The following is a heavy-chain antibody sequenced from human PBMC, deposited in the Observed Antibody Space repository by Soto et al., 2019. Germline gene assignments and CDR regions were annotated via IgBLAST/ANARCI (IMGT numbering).Heavy chain of an antibody. CDR1: GYTFIGYY. D-gene: IGHD1-26*01. V-gene: IGHV1-2*06. J-gene: IGHJ5*02. CDR3: GRDGVGATPLGWFDP. CDR2: INPRSGDT. Sequence: HVQLVQSGAEVKKPGASVKVSCKAPGYTFIGYYIHWVRQAPGQGLEWMGRINPRSGDTTYAQKFQGRLTMTRDTSISTAYMELSSLRSDDTAVYYCGRDGVGATPLGWFDPWGQGSLVTVSS.